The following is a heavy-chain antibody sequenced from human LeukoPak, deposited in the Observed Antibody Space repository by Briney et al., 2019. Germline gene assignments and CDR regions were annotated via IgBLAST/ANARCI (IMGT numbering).Heavy chain of an antibody. CDR2: IYSGGST. D-gene: IGHD3-10*01. V-gene: IGHV3-66*02. CDR1: GFTPRSNY. Sequence: SRGSLRLSCAPSGFTPRSNYMSGVPDAPGEGVEWVSVIYSGGSTYYADSVKGRFTISRDNSKNTLYLQMDSLRAEDTAVYYCAMRRWAGTHFDYWGQGTLVTVSS. CDR3: AMRRWAGTHFDY. J-gene: IGHJ4*02.